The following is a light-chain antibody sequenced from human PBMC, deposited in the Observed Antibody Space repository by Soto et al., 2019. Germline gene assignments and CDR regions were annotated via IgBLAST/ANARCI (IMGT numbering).Light chain of an antibody. Sequence: ETVLTQSPDTLSLSPGERATLSCRASQNVERFLAWYQQKPGQAPRLLIYDESNRATVIPARFSGSGSVTDFTLTISSVEPEDFAGYYCQQRKIWPPITFGQGTRLEIK. V-gene: IGKV3-11*01. CDR2: DES. CDR1: QNVERF. J-gene: IGKJ5*01. CDR3: QQRKIWPPIT.